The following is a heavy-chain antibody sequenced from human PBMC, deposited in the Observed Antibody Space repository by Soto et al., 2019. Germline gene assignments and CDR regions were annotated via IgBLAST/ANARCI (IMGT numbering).Heavy chain of an antibody. Sequence: QVTLKESGPVMVKATETLAVTGTVSGFSISNARMAVSWIRQPPGKALEWLAHIFSTDEKSYTTSLKTRLTISKDASRSQVVLTMTNVDPVDKATYYCARFTRLRGELSNYYYGMDVWGQGTTVTVSS. CDR1: GFSISNARMA. CDR3: ARFTRLRGELSNYYYGMDV. J-gene: IGHJ6*02. D-gene: IGHD3-10*01. V-gene: IGHV2-26*01. CDR2: IFSTDEK.